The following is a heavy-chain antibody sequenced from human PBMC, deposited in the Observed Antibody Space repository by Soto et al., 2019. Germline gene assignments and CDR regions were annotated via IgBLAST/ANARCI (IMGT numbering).Heavy chain of an antibody. V-gene: IGHV1-18*01. CDR2: ISAYNGNT. CDR3: ARDSPPVDY. Sequence: QVQLVQSGAEVKKPGASVKVSCKASGYTFTSYGVSWVRQAPGQGLEWMGWISAYNGNTKYAQKHQGRVTMTTDTSTNTAYMDLRSLRSDDTAVYYCARDSPPVDYWGHGTLVTVSS. CDR1: GYTFTSYG. J-gene: IGHJ4*01.